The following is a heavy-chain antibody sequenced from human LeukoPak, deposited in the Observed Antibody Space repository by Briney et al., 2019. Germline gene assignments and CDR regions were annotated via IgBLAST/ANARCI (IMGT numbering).Heavy chain of an antibody. CDR3: ARDPYCSSTSCYQGWFDP. CDR1: GFTFSDYY. CDR2: ISSSSSYT. V-gene: IGHV3-11*06. J-gene: IGHJ5*02. Sequence: GGSLRLSCAASGFTFSDYYMSWIRQAPGKGLEWVSYISSSSSYTNYADSVKGRFTISRDNAKNSLYLQMNSLRAEDTAVYYCARDPYCSSTSCYQGWFDPWGQGTLVTVSS. D-gene: IGHD2-2*01.